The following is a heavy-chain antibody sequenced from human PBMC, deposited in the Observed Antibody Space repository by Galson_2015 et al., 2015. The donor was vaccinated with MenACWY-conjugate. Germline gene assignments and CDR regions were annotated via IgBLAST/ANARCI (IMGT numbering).Heavy chain of an antibody. D-gene: IGHD6-19*01. CDR1: GASISTDY. V-gene: IGHV4-59*01. Sequence: SGPGLLKPSETLSLTCSVSGASISTDYWSWIRQPPGKGLKWIGYIHYSGSTKYNPSLKTRITMSLDTSENQFSLKLSSVTAADTAVYYCARWVAVKMIEYCGQGTLVTVSS. CDR3: ARWVAVKMIEY. J-gene: IGHJ4*02. CDR2: IHYSGST.